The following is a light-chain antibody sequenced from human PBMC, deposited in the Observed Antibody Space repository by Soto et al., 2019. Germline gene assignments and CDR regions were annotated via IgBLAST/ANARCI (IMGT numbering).Light chain of an antibody. V-gene: IGLV1-47*01. Sequence: QSVLTQSPSASGTPGQRVTISCSGSSSNIGINYVHWHQQLPGTAPKLLIYRNNQRPSGVPDRFSASKSGTSASLAISGLRSEDEADYYCAAWDDSLSGVVFGGGTKLTVL. CDR1: SSNIGINY. J-gene: IGLJ2*01. CDR3: AAWDDSLSGVV. CDR2: RNN.